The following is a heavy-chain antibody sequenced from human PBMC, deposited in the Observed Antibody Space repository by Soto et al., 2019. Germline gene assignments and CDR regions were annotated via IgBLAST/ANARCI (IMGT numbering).Heavy chain of an antibody. Sequence: PSETLSLTCTVSGDSISSYYWSWIRQPAGKGLEWIGRIYTSGNTQYNPSLWSRVTMSVYTSKNQLSLKLSSVTAADTAVYFCAGDKGYYYDGMDVWGQGTTVTVSS. CDR3: AGDKGYYYDGMDV. CDR2: IYTSGNT. V-gene: IGHV4-4*07. J-gene: IGHJ6*02. D-gene: IGHD3-22*01. CDR1: GDSISSYY.